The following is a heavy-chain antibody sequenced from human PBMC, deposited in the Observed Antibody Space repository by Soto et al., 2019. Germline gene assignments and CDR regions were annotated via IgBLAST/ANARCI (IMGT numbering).Heavy chain of an antibody. CDR3: ARDWGGYDYIWGSYRYDDAFDI. CDR2: IIPIFGTA. CDR1: GGTFSSYA. D-gene: IGHD3-16*02. Sequence: GASVKVSCKASGGTFSSYAISWVRQAPGQGLEWMGGIIPIFGTANYAQKLQGRVTMTTDESTSTAYMELRSLRSDDTAVYYCARDWGGYDYIWGSYRYDDAFDIWGQGTMVTVSS. J-gene: IGHJ3*02. V-gene: IGHV1-69*05.